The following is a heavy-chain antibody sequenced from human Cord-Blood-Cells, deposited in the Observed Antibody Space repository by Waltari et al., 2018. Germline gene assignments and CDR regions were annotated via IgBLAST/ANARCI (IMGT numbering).Heavy chain of an antibody. CDR1: GFTFSSYA. CDR2: ISGSGGST. D-gene: IGHD6-6*01. Sequence: EVQLLESGGGLVQPGGSLRLSCAASGFTFSSYAMSTVRPAPGKGLERVSAISGSGGSTYYAAAVKGRFTSSRDNPKNTRYLQMNSLRAEDTAVYYCAKAAIAARDYWGQGTLVTVSS. CDR3: AKAAIAARDY. J-gene: IGHJ4*02. V-gene: IGHV3-23*01.